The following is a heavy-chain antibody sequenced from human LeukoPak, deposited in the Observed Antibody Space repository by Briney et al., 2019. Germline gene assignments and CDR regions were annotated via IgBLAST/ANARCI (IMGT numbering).Heavy chain of an antibody. CDR3: AKDILRIAEPGTRGFDY. J-gene: IGHJ4*02. D-gene: IGHD6-13*01. CDR2: ISGNGGRT. Sequence: GWSLGLSCAASGFTFDDYGIHWVRQVPGKGLEWVSFISGNGGRTYYADAVKGRFTISRDSSRESLHLQMNSLRTEDTALYYCAKDILRIAEPGTRGFDYWGQGTLVTVSS. CDR1: GFTFDDYG. V-gene: IGHV3-43*02.